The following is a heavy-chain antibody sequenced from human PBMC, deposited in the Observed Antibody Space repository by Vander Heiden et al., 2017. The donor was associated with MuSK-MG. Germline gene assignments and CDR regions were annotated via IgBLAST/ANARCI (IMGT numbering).Heavy chain of an antibody. CDR3: ARAIVGAVLNWPRFHY. J-gene: IGHJ4*02. D-gene: IGHD1-26*01. V-gene: IGHV4-38-2*02. CDR1: GYSISSGYY. Sequence: QVQLQESGPGLVKPSETLSLTCTVSGYSISSGYYWGWIRQPPGKGLEWIGSIYHSGSTYQNPSRKRRVTISVETSKNQFSLKLSSVTAAETAVYYCARAIVGAVLNWPRFHYWGQGTLVTDYS. CDR2: IYHSGST.